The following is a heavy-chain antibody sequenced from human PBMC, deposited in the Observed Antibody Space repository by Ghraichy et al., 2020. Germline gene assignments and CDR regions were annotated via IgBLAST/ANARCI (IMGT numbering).Heavy chain of an antibody. CDR1: GFTYSTHA. CDR3: AKVMTLGHYDFSSGPRRYDMDV. D-gene: IGHD3-3*01. Sequence: GGSLRLSCAASGFTYSTHAMSWVRQAPGKGLEWVSAISGSGSHTYSAPSVKGRFTISRDNSKNTLFLQMNSRRTEDSAVYYCAKVMTLGHYDFSSGPRRYDMDVWGQGTTVTVSS. CDR2: ISGSGSHT. J-gene: IGHJ6*02. V-gene: IGHV3-23*01.